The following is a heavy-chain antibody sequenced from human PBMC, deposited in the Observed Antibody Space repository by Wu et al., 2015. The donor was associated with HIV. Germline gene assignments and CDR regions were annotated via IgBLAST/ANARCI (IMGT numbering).Heavy chain of an antibody. CDR3: ARDRDRDGDYQNEYYYHYGMDV. Sequence: QVQLVQSGAEVKKPGASVKVSCKASGYTFTSCYMHWVRQAPGQGLEWMGIINPSGGSTSYAQKFQGRVTMTRDTSTSTVYMELSSLRSEDTAVYYRARDRDRDGDYQNEYYYHYGMDVWGQGTTVTVSS. CDR2: INPSGGST. V-gene: IGHV1-46*01. D-gene: IGHD4-17*01. J-gene: IGHJ6*02. CDR1: GYTFTSCY.